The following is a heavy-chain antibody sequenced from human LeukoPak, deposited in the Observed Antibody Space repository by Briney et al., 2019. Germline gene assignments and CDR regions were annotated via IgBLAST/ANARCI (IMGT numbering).Heavy chain of an antibody. V-gene: IGHV1-18*01. CDR3: ARDLYSGDYGNLGY. Sequence: GASVKVSCKASGYTFTSYGVNWVRQAPGQGLEWMGWISAYNGNTDYAQRFQGRVTMTTDTSTSTVYMELRGLRSDDAAVYYCARDLYSGDYGNLGYWGQGTLVTVSS. CDR1: GYTFTSYG. D-gene: IGHD1-26*01. CDR2: ISAYNGNT. J-gene: IGHJ4*02.